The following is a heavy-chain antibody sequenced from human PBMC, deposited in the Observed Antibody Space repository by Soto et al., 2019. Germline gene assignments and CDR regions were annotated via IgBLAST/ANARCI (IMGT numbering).Heavy chain of an antibody. J-gene: IGHJ4*02. CDR2: ISGYNGNT. D-gene: IGHD6-6*01. CDR1: GYTCINYG. CDR3: AREGQLGY. Sequence: ASVWVLYRAAGYTCINYGFSWVRQAPGQGLEWMGWISGYNGNTNYAERLQGRVTMTTDTSTSTAYMELKSLRYDDTAVYYCAREGQLGYWGQGTPVTVSS. V-gene: IGHV1-18*01.